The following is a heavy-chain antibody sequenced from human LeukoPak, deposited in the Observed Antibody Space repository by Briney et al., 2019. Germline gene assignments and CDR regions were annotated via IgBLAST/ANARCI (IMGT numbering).Heavy chain of an antibody. J-gene: IGHJ4*02. CDR2: IIPIFGTA. CDR1: GGIFNKHA. V-gene: IGHV1-69*06. CDR3: AREGAREGSVTEFSFDY. D-gene: IGHD4-11*01. Sequence: VKVPCKASGGIFNKHAISLVRQAPGQGLEWMGGIIPIFGTANYAQKFQGRVTITADKSTTTSYMELRSLRSEDTGVYYCAREGAREGSVTEFSFDYWGQGTLVTVSS.